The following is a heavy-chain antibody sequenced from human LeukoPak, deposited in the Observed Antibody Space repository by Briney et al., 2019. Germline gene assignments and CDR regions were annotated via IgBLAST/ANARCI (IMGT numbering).Heavy chain of an antibody. V-gene: IGHV1-69*13. CDR2: IIPIFGTA. J-gene: IGHJ3*02. D-gene: IGHD3-22*01. CDR3: ARDYPSITVIMVVPFDI. Sequence: GASVKVSCKASGGTFSSYAISWVRQAPGQGLEWMGGIIPIFGTANYAQKFQGRVTITADESTSTAYMELSSLRSEDTAVYYCARDYPSITVIMVVPFDIWGQGTMVTVSS. CDR1: GGTFSSYA.